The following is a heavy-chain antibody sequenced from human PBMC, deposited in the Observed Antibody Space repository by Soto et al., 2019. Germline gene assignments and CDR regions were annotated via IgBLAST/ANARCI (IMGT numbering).Heavy chain of an antibody. J-gene: IGHJ4*02. D-gene: IGHD1-26*01. V-gene: IGHV4-39*01. CDR3: AGRRAGDYYFDY. Sequence: SETLSLPCTVSGGSVSSSSYYWGWIRQPPGKGLEWIGTIYYTRSTSYSPSLKSRATISVDTSKTQFSLNLKSVTAADTAVYYCAGRRAGDYYFDYWGQGTLVTVSS. CDR1: GGSVSSSSYY. CDR2: IYYTRST.